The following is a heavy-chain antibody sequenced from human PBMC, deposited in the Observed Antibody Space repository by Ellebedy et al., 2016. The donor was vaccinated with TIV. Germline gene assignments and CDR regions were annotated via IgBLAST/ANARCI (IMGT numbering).Heavy chain of an antibody. CDR2: IFYSGTP. CDR3: ARHGSYSFSY. CDR1: GGSISSSSHY. V-gene: IGHV4-39*01. D-gene: IGHD5-12*01. Sequence: MPSETLSLTCTVSGGSISSSSHYWGWIRQPPGKGLEWIGTIFYSGTPYSNPSLKSRVTMSVDTSKNQFSLKLSSLTAADTAVYFCARHGSYSFSYWGLGTLVTVSS. J-gene: IGHJ4*02.